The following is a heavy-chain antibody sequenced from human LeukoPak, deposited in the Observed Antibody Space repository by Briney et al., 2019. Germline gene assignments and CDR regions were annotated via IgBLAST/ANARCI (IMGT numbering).Heavy chain of an antibody. CDR3: ARDFWDDFEYFDL. CDR2: ISGSGDST. V-gene: IGHV3-23*01. Sequence: GGSLRLSCAASGFTFTSHSVSWVRQAPGKWLKWTSAISGSGDSTYYAYSVKGRFTISRDNSRNTVYLQMNSLSAEDTAVYYCARDFWDDFEYFDLWGRGTLVTVSS. J-gene: IGHJ2*01. CDR1: GFTFTSHS. D-gene: IGHD3-3*01.